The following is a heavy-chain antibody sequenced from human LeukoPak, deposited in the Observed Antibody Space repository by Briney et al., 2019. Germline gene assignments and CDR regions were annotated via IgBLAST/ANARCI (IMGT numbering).Heavy chain of an antibody. J-gene: IGHJ4*02. V-gene: IGHV3-74*01. CDR1: RFTFSSYW. CDR2: INPDGSTI. Sequence: GGSLRLSCAASRFTFSSYWVHWVRQAPGKGLVWVSRINPDGSTINYADSVKGRFTISRDNAKNTLYLQMNSLRAEDTAVYYCATAGNYRFDYWGQGTLVTVSS. CDR3: ATAGNYRFDY. D-gene: IGHD1-7*01.